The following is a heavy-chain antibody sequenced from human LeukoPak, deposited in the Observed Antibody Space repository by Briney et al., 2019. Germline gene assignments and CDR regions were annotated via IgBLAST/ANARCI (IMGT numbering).Heavy chain of an antibody. V-gene: IGHV3-23*01. CDR3: AKLAGMRGWFVYYFDY. J-gene: IGHJ4*02. Sequence: GGSLRLSCAASGFTFGTHAMTWVRQAPGKGLEWVSGMSGPGDTSYYADSVKGRFTISRDNSNNTLFLQMNSLRVGDTAVYYCAKLAGMRGWFVYYFDYWGQGTLVTVS. CDR2: MSGPGDTS. D-gene: IGHD6-19*01. CDR1: GFTFGTHA.